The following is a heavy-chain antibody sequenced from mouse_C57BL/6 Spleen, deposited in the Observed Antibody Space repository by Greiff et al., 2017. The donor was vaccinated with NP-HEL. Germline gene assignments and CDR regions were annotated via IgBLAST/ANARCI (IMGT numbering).Heavy chain of an antibody. V-gene: IGHV1-47*01. D-gene: IGHD1-1*01. CDR1: GYTFTTYP. Sequence: VQGVESGAELVKPGASVKLSCKASGYTFTTYPIEWMKQNHGKSLEWIGNFHPYNDDTKSNEKFKGKATLTADKSSSTVYLELSRLTSDDSAVYYCAMGVYYYGSDSYFDVWGTGTTVTVSS. J-gene: IGHJ1*03. CDR3: AMGVYYYGSDSYFDV. CDR2: FHPYNDDT.